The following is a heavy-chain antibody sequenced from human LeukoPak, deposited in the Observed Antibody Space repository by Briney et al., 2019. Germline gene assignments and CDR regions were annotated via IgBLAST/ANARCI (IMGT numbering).Heavy chain of an antibody. Sequence: GGSLRLSCAASGFTFSSYWMNWARQAPGKGLEWVSGISDSGGSTYYADSVKGRFTISRDNSKNTLYLQMNSLRAEDTAVYYCATYRRGYYDSSDNCYFDSWGQGTLVTVSS. CDR3: ATYRRGYYDSSDNCYFDS. V-gene: IGHV3-23*01. D-gene: IGHD3-22*01. J-gene: IGHJ4*02. CDR2: ISDSGGST. CDR1: GFTFSSYW.